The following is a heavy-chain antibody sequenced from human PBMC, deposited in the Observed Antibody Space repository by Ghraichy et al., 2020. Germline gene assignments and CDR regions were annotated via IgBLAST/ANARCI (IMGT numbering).Heavy chain of an antibody. V-gene: IGHV3-64D*06. CDR2: ISGSGDYI. Sequence: GGSLRRSCSVSGASFSTFAMHWIRQAPGKGLQYVSGISGSGDYIYYADSVKGRFTISRDYSKNTLYFQMTSLRAEDTAVYYCVRDYYHNVVDPWGQGTLVTVSS. CDR3: VRDYYHNVVDP. J-gene: IGHJ5*02. CDR1: GASFSTFA. D-gene: IGHD3-22*01.